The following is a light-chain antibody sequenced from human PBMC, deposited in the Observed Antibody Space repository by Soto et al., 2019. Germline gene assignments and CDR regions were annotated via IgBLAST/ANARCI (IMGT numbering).Light chain of an antibody. V-gene: IGLV2-8*01. CDR3: SSSAGSSNV. CDR1: SSDVGGYNY. J-gene: IGLJ1*01. Sequence: QSVLAEPPSATGSPGHSVAISCTGTSSDVGGYNYVSWYQQHPGKAPKLMIYEVNKRPSGVPDRFSGSKSGNTASLTVSGLQAEDEADYYCSSSAGSSNVFGTGTKLTVL. CDR2: EVN.